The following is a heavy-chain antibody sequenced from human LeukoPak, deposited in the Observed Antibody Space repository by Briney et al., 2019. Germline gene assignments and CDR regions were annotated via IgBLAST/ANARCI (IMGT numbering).Heavy chain of an antibody. J-gene: IGHJ4*02. D-gene: IGHD3-22*01. CDR1: GFTFSSYS. Sequence: GGSLRLSCAASGFTFSSYSMNWVRPAPGKGLEWVSYISSSSSTIYYADSVKSRFTISRDNAKNSLYLQMNGLRAEDTAVYYFARSSSRYTMIVVGYFDYWGQGTLVAVSS. CDR2: ISSSSSTI. CDR3: ARSSSRYTMIVVGYFDY. V-gene: IGHV3-48*01.